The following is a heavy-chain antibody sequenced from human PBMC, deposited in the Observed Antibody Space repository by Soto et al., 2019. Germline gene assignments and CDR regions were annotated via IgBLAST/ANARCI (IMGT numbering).Heavy chain of an antibody. CDR2: ISAYNGHT. Sequence: QVQLVQSGAEVKKPGASVKVSCKASGYTFTSYGISWVRQAPGQGLEWMGWISAYNGHTKNAQKLQGRVTMTTDTSTSTAYMELRGLRSDERAVYYCEREPNYFDYWGQGTLVTVSS. CDR1: GYTFTSYG. J-gene: IGHJ4*02. V-gene: IGHV1-18*01. CDR3: EREPNYFDY.